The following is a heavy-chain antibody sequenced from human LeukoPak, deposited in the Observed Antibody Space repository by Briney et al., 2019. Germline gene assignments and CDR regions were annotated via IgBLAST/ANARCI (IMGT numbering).Heavy chain of an antibody. V-gene: IGHV1-24*01. CDR1: GYTLTELS. CDR3: ATGLKVRLLYDY. J-gene: IGHJ4*02. D-gene: IGHD3-10*01. Sequence: ASVKVSCKVSGYTLTELSMHWVRQAPGKGLEWMGGFDPEDGETIYAQKFQGSVTMTEDTSTDTAYMELSSLRSEDTAVYYCATGLKVRLLYDYWGQGTLVTVSS. CDR2: FDPEDGET.